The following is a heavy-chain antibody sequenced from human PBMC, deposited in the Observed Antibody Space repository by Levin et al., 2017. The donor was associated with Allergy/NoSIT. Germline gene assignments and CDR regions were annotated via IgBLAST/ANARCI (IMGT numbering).Heavy chain of an antibody. Sequence: TGGSLRLSCAASGFTFNTYGLIWVRQAPGKGLEWVSYISARRTTIYYADSVRGRFTISRDNAQNSLYLQMNSLRDEDTAVYYCARSLGLGDSGGDYWGQGTLVSVSS. CDR1: GFTFNTYG. J-gene: IGHJ4*02. CDR3: ARSLGLGDSGGDY. CDR2: ISARRTTI. D-gene: IGHD3/OR15-3a*01. V-gene: IGHV3-48*02.